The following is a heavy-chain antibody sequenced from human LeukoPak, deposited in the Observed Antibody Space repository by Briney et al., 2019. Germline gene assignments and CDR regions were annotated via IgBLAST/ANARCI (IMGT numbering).Heavy chain of an antibody. CDR2: IIPLLGTP. CDR1: GCTFTNYA. Sequence: SVKVSCKASGCTFTNYAISWVRQAPGQGLEWMGGIIPLLGTPNYAQKFQGRVTITADDSTSTAYMELTSLRSEDTAVYYCAEDSSMVTTRAPYYYYYLDVWGQGTTVTVSS. D-gene: IGHD4-17*01. V-gene: IGHV1-69*13. CDR3: AEDSSMVTTRAPYYYYYLDV. J-gene: IGHJ6*02.